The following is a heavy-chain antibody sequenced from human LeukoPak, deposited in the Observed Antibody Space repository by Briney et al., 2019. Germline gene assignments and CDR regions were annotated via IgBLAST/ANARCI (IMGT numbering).Heavy chain of an antibody. Sequence: GGSLRLSCAASGFTFSSYNMNWVRQAPGKGLEWVSSITSSSSYIYYADSEKGRFTISRDNAKNSLYLQMDSLRVEDTAEYYCARDPYSGNYGAYYYYYMDVWGKGTTVTISS. CDR2: ITSSSSYI. CDR1: GFTFSSYN. V-gene: IGHV3-21*06. J-gene: IGHJ6*03. D-gene: IGHD1-26*01. CDR3: ARDPYSGNYGAYYYYYMDV.